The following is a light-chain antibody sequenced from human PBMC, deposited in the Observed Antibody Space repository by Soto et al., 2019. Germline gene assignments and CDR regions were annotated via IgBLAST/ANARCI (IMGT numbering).Light chain of an antibody. CDR3: QESYSHSRN. Sequence: DIQMTQSPSSLSASVGDRVTITCRASQSINTYLNWYQQKPGKAPKLLIYAASSLKSGVPSRFSGSGSGTAFTLTIGSLQPEDFATYYCQESYSHSRNFGPGTKVDI. CDR1: QSINTY. V-gene: IGKV1-39*01. CDR2: AAS. J-gene: IGKJ3*01.